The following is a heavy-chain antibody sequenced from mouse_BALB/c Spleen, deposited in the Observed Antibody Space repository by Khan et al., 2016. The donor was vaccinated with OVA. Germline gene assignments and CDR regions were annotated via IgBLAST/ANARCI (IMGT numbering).Heavy chain of an antibody. J-gene: IGHJ3*01. V-gene: IGHV1S135*01. CDR3: TRHGYVAWFTY. CDR2: IDPFSGGA. D-gene: IGHD2-2*01. Sequence: VQLKQSGPELMKPGASVKISCRASGYSFTSYYIHWVLQSHGKSLEWIGYIDPFSGGATYNQKFKGKATLTVDKSSSTAYIHLSNLTSEDSAVYYCTRHGYVAWFTYWGQGTLVTVSA. CDR1: GYSFTSYY.